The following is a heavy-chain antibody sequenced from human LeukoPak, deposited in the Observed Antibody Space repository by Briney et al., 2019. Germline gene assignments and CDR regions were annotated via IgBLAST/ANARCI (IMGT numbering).Heavy chain of an antibody. CDR1: GGSISSGSYY. Sequence: SQTLSLTCTVSGGSISSGSYYWSWIRQPAGKGLEWIGRIYTSGSTNYNPSLKSRVTISVDTSKNKFSLKLSSVTAADTAVYYCARRPTGHESTGYYYFDYWGQGTLVTVSS. D-gene: IGHD3-22*01. J-gene: IGHJ4*02. CDR3: ARRPTGHESTGYYYFDY. CDR2: IYTSGST. V-gene: IGHV4-61*02.